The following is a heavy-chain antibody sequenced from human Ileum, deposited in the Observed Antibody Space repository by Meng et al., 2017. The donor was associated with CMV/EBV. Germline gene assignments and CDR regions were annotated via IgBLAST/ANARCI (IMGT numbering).Heavy chain of an antibody. CDR1: GFIVSSYY. CDR3: ARSCSGGTCYLYFDY. D-gene: IGHD2-15*01. J-gene: IGHJ4*02. CDR2: LYSGGIT. V-gene: IGHV3-66*02. Sequence: GGSLRLSCEASGFIVSSYYMSWVRQAPGKGLEWVSVLYSGGITYYADSVKGRFTISRDNSKNTLYLQMNSLRLEDTAVYYCARSCSGGTCYLYFDYWGQGALVTVSS.